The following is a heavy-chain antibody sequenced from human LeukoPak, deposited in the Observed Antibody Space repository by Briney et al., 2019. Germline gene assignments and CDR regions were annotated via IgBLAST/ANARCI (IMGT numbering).Heavy chain of an antibody. J-gene: IGHJ4*02. D-gene: IGHD5-18*01. Sequence: ASETLSLTCTVSGGSISSYYWSCIRQPPGKGLEWIGYIYYSGSTNYNPSLKSRVTISVDTSKNQFSLKLSSVTAADTAVYYCARAGRVGYSYGAPFDYWGQGTLSPSPQ. CDR1: GGSISSYY. CDR2: IYYSGST. CDR3: ARAGRVGYSYGAPFDY. V-gene: IGHV4-59*01.